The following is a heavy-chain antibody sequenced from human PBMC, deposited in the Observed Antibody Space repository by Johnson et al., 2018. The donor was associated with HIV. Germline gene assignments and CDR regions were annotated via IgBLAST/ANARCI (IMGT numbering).Heavy chain of an antibody. V-gene: IGHV3-74*02. CDR1: GFTFSSYW. CDR3: ARGALGSFDI. D-gene: IGHD3-10*01. CDR2: IKTDGSNT. Sequence: EMQLVESGGGLVQPGRSLRLSCAASGFTFSSYWMHWVRQAPGKGLMWVSNIKTDGSNTNYADSVKGRFTISRDNAKNTVYLQMDSLRDEDMAVYYCARGALGSFDIWGQGTMVTVSA. J-gene: IGHJ3*02.